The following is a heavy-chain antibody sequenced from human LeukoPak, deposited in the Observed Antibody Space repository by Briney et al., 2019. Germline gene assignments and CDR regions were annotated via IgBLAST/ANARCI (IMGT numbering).Heavy chain of an antibody. CDR1: GFTFSNYA. CDR2: ISGSGGNT. D-gene: IGHD3-22*01. V-gene: IGHV3-23*01. Sequence: GGSLRLSCVASGFTFSNYAMSWVRQSPGKGLEWVSAISGSGGNTYSADSVKGRCTVSRDNSKKTLFLQMNSLRAEDTAVYYCAKGMSATSGYLELEYWGQGTLVIVSS. CDR3: AKGMSATSGYLELEY. J-gene: IGHJ4*02.